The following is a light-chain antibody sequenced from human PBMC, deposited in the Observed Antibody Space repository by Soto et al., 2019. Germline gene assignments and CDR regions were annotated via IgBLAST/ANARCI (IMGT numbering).Light chain of an antibody. J-gene: IGLJ1*01. V-gene: IGLV2-14*03. Sequence: LTQPASVSGSPGQSITISCTGTSSDVVGYNYVSWYQHHPGKAPRLMIFDVSNRPSGVSNRFSGSKSGNTASLTISGLQPEDEADYYCSSYTTSNTRQIVFGTGTKVTVL. CDR2: DVS. CDR1: SSDVVGYNY. CDR3: SSYTTSNTRQIV.